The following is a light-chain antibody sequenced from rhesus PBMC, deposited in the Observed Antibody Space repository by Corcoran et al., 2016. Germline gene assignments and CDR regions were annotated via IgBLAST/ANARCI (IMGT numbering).Light chain of an antibody. CDR3: QQGNSNPLT. V-gene: IGKV1-32*02. Sequence: DIQMTQSPSSLSASVGDTVTITCRASQGISSYLNWYQQKPGKAPKLLIYYANSLASGVPSRFSGSGSGTEFTLTIRSLQPEDFATYYCQQGNSNPLTFGGGTKVEIK. J-gene: IGKJ4*01. CDR2: YAN. CDR1: QGISSY.